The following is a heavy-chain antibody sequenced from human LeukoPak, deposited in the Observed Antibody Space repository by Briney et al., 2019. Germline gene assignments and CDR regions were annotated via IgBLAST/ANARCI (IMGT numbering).Heavy chain of an antibody. CDR2: IYADGDS. CDR1: GVSVSSDNSY. D-gene: IGHD3-10*01. CDR3: ARGYYYRT. V-gene: IGHV4-61*02. Sequence: SQTLSLACTVSGVSVSSDNSYWNWIRQPAGKGLEWIGRIYADGDSTYNPSLKSRVTISVDTSKNQLSLRLTSMTAADTAVYYCARGYYYRTWGQGTLVTVSS. J-gene: IGHJ4*02.